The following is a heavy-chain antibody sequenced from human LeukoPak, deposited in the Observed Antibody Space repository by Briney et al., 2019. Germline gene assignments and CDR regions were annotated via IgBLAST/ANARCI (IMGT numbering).Heavy chain of an antibody. J-gene: IGHJ3*02. Sequence: GGSLRLSCAASGFTVSNSYMSWVRQAPGKGLDWVSVIFSGGSTYYPDSVKGRFTISRDNSKNTLFLQMNSLRAEDTALYYCAKDYRMIAFGGVIGIDAFDIWGQGTMVTVSS. CDR1: GFTVSNSY. CDR2: IFSGGST. V-gene: IGHV3-53*01. CDR3: AKDYRMIAFGGVIGIDAFDI. D-gene: IGHD3-16*02.